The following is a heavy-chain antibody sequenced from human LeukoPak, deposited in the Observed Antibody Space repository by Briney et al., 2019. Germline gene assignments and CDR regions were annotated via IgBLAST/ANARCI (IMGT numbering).Heavy chain of an antibody. CDR3: ARIDSGSYYYYYGMDV. D-gene: IGHD1-26*01. J-gene: IGHJ6*02. CDR1: GFTFSSYS. V-gene: IGHV3-21*01. Sequence: PGGSLRLSCAASGFTFSSYSMNWVRQAPGKGVEWVSSISSSSSYIYYADSVKGRFTISRDNAKNSLYLQMNSLRAEDTAVYYCARIDSGSYYYYYGMDVWGQGTTVTVSS. CDR2: ISSSSSYI.